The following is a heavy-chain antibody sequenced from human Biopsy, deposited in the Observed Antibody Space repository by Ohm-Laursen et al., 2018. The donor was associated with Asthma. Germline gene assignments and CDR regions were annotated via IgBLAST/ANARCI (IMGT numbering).Heavy chain of an antibody. D-gene: IGHD3-16*01. Sequence: SQTLSLTGTVSGGSISSGAYYWSWVRQPPGKGLEWIGYIYYIGSTYYNPSLKSRVAISLDTPKNHISLKLSSVTAADTAVYFCARRGGVRRYFDYWGQGTLVTVSS. J-gene: IGHJ4*02. CDR1: GGSISSGAYY. V-gene: IGHV4-30-4*01. CDR2: IYYIGST. CDR3: ARRGGVRRYFDY.